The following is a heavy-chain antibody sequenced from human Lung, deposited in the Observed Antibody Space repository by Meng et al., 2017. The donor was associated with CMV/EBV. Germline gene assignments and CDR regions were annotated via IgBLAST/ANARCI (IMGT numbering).Heavy chain of an antibody. D-gene: IGHD1-1*01. CDR2: ISPYNGDT. V-gene: IGHV1-2*04. J-gene: IGHJ4*02. CDR3: ARAIVKNGKRQFDY. CDR1: GYTFIDYH. Sequence: QVQLAQSGAEEKEPGASVKLSCKTSGYTFIDYHIHWVRQAPGQGLEWMGWISPYNGDTIYARDFQGWVTMTRDTSNRTLYMEVSRLRFDDTAVYYCARAIVKNGKRQFDYWGQGTPVTVSS.